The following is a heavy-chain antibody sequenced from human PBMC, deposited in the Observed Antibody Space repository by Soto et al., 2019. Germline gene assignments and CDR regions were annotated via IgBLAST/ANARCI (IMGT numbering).Heavy chain of an antibody. CDR1: GGSFSGYY. J-gene: IGHJ4*02. Sequence: QVQLQQWGAGLLKPSETLSLNCAVYGGSFSGYYWSWIRQPPGKGLEWIGEINQSGGTNYNPSLKSRVTISVDTSKNQFSLKLSSVTAADTAVYYCARGRLGGAADWGQGTLVTVSS. V-gene: IGHV4-34*01. D-gene: IGHD1-26*01. CDR3: ARGRLGGAAD. CDR2: INQSGGT.